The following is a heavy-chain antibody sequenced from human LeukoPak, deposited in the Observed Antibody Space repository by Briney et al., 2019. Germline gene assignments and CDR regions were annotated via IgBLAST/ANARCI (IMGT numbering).Heavy chain of an antibody. CDR3: ARAPDGYSGFEADY. V-gene: IGHV3-30*04. Sequence: PGGSLRLSCAASGFTFSSYAMSWVRQAPGKGLEWVAVISYDGSNKYYADSVKGRFTISRDNSKNTLYLQMNSLRAEDTAVYYCARAPDGYSGFEADYWGQGTLVTVSS. D-gene: IGHD5-12*01. J-gene: IGHJ4*02. CDR1: GFTFSSYA. CDR2: ISYDGSNK.